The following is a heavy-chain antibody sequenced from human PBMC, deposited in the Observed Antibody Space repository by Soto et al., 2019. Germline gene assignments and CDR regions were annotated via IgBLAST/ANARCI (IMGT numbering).Heavy chain of an antibody. Sequence: PSETLSLTCTVSGGSINRSYYWGWIRQPPGKGLEWIGTLYYSGSTHYNPSLMSRVTISANTSKNQFSLKLSSVTAADTALYYCARLVTIFGVVIRMDVWGQGTTVT. J-gene: IGHJ6*02. CDR2: LYYSGST. V-gene: IGHV4-39*01. D-gene: IGHD3-3*01. CDR1: GGSINRSYY. CDR3: ARLVTIFGVVIRMDV.